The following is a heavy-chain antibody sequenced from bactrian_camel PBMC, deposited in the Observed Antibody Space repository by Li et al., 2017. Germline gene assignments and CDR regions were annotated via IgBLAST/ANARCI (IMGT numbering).Heavy chain of an antibody. Sequence: HVQLVESGGGSVQAGGSLRLSCAASGSAYSSNYMGWFRRAPGEQREGVAAISPGSGTTYYGDSVKGRFTVSKDNAKNTLWLQMNSLKPEDTAMYYCAVCQGGGQCARRSLVDFDYWGQGTQVTVS. J-gene: IGHJ6*01. CDR2: ISPGSGTT. CDR1: GSAYSSNY. CDR3: AVCQGGGQCARRSLVDFDY. V-gene: IGHV3S54*01. D-gene: IGHD7*01.